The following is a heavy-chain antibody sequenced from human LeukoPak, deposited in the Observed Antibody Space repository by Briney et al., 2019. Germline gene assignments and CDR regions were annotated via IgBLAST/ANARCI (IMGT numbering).Heavy chain of an antibody. CDR1: GYTFTTYY. CDR3: VREYVGGNFDY. V-gene: IGHV1-46*01. Sequence: ASVKVSCKASGYTFTTYYIHWMRQAPGQGPEWIGVIYPDGGSTDRAQKFRDRVTVTRDTSTSTVYMELSSLTSDDTAVYYCVREYVGGNFDYWGQGTLVTVSS. D-gene: IGHD3-10*01. J-gene: IGHJ4*02. CDR2: IYPDGGST.